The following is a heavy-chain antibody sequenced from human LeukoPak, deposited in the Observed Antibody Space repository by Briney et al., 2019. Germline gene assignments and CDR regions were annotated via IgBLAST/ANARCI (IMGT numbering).Heavy chain of an antibody. Sequence: GASLKVSCKAPGGTFISYVISWVRQAPGQGLERMGRINPNLGIANYARKFQGRVTITADKSTSTAYMGLSTLCSVMPVVFFSASPPADYYVIREYVDYWGQGTLVTVSS. J-gene: IGHJ4*02. CDR3: ASPPADYYVIREYVDY. CDR2: INPNLGIA. V-gene: IGHV1-69*04. CDR1: GGTFISYV. D-gene: IGHD3-10*02.